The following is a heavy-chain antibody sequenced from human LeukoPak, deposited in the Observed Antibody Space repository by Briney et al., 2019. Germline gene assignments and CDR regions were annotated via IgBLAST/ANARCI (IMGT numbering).Heavy chain of an antibody. D-gene: IGHD3-10*01. CDR3: AINPSKLLWFEANYFDY. CDR1: GFTFSTYA. CDR2: ISGSGGST. J-gene: IGHJ4*02. Sequence: PGGSLRLSCTASGFTFSTYAVSWVRQAPGKGLEWVSAISGSGGSTYYADSVKGRFTISRDNSKNTLYLQMNSLRAEDTAVYYCAINPSKLLWFEANYFDYWGQGTLVTVSS. V-gene: IGHV3-23*01.